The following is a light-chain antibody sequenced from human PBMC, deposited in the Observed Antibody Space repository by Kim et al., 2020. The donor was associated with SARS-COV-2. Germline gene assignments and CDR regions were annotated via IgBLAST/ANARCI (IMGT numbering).Light chain of an antibody. CDR2: GAS. CDR1: QSVSRSY. CDR3: QQYGSSPPRT. Sequence: PGERATLSCRASQSVSRSYLAWYQQKPGQAPRLLIYGASSRATGIPDRFSGSGSGTDFTLTISRLEPEDFAVYYCQQYGSSPPRTFGQGTRLEIK. V-gene: IGKV3-20*01. J-gene: IGKJ5*01.